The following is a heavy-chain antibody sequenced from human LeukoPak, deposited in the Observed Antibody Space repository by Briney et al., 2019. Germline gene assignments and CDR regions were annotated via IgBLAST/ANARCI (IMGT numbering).Heavy chain of an antibody. V-gene: IGHV4-4*07. CDR2: IYTSGST. D-gene: IGHD3-16*01. J-gene: IGHJ4*02. CDR3: ARAALMTTPTTDLYYFDY. CDR1: GGSISSYL. Sequence: SETLSLTCTVSGGSISSYLWSWIRQAAGKGLEWIGRIYTSGSTKYNPSLKSRVTMSVDTSKNQISLKLSSVTAADTAVYYCARAALMTTPTTDLYYFDYWGQGTLVTVSS.